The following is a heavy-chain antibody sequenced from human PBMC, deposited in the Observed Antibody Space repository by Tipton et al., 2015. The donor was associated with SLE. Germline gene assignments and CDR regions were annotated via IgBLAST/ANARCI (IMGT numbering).Heavy chain of an antibody. CDR3: ARGSGYTSVFGAFDI. D-gene: IGHD5-18*01. J-gene: IGHJ3*02. CDR2: IYYSGIT. CDR1: NGSISSYY. V-gene: IGHV4-59*01. Sequence: LRLSCTVSNGSISSYYWSWIRQPPGKGLEWIGYIYYSGITYYSPSLKSRVTISLDTSRHQFFLKLSSATAADTAVYYCARGSGYTSVFGAFDIWGQGTMVSVSS.